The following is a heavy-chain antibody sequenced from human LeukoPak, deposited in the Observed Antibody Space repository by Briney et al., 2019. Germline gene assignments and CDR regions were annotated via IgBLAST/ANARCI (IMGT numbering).Heavy chain of an antibody. D-gene: IGHD4-17*01. J-gene: IGHJ4*02. CDR2: ISSSGLTM. Sequence: GGSLRLSCAASGFTFSNYEMNWVRQAPGRGLEWVSYISSSGLTMYYADSVKGRFTISRDNAKNFLYLLMNSLRAEDTAVYYCARRTTGDDYWGQGTLVTVSS. CDR3: ARRTTGDDY. CDR1: GFTFSNYE. V-gene: IGHV3-48*03.